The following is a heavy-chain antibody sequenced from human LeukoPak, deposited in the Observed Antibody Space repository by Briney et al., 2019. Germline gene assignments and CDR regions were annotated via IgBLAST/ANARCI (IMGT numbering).Heavy chain of an antibody. Sequence: GGSLRLSCAASRFTFSSYSMNWVRQAPGKGLEWVSSISSSSSYIYYADSVKGRFTISRDNAKNSLYLQMNSLRAEDTAVYYCARDLKGAAAGVDYWGQGTLVTVSS. CDR2: ISSSSSYI. J-gene: IGHJ4*02. V-gene: IGHV3-21*01. CDR3: ARDLKGAAAGVDY. CDR1: RFTFSSYS. D-gene: IGHD6-13*01.